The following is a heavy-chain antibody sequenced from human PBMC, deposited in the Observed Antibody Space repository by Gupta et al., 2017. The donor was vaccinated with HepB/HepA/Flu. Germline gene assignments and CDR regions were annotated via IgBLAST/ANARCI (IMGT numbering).Heavy chain of an antibody. D-gene: IGHD3-9*01. CDR3: AKHSGVTRIGRYFDF. CDR2: LDNSGDYT. CDR1: GFMFRSYA. Sequence: EVQMLESGGGLVQPGGSLRLSCAASGFMFRSYAMSWVRQAPGKGLEWVSVLDNSGDYTYYADSAKGRFTIFRDNSKGTLYLEMNSLTADDTAVYYCAKHSGVTRIGRYFDFWGQGTLVTVSS. J-gene: IGHJ4*02. V-gene: IGHV3-23*01.